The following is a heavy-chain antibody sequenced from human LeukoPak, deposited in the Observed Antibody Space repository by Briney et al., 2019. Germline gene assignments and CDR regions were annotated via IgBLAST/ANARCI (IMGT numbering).Heavy chain of an antibody. V-gene: IGHV1-2*02. CDR2: INPNSGGT. CDR3: ARDPGYCSSTSCYAYYYYMDV. Sequence: ASVKVSCKASGYTFTSYGISWVRQAPGQGLEWMGWINPNSGGTNYAQKFQGRVTMTRDTSISTAYMELSRLRSDDTAVYYCARDPGYCSSTSCYAYYYYMDVWGKGTTVTVSS. J-gene: IGHJ6*03. D-gene: IGHD2-2*03. CDR1: GYTFTSYG.